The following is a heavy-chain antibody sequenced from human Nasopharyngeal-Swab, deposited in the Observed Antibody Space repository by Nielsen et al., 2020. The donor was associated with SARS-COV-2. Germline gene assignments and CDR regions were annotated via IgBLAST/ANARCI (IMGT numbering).Heavy chain of an antibody. Sequence: VRQAPGKGLEWLANIKQDASERYYVDSVKGRFTISRDNANNSLYLQMKRLRAEDTAIYYCAKPFWSGYYSGDSFDFWGQGTMVTVSS. V-gene: IGHV3-7*01. D-gene: IGHD3-3*01. CDR2: IKQDASER. CDR3: AKPFWSGYYSGDSFDF. J-gene: IGHJ3*01.